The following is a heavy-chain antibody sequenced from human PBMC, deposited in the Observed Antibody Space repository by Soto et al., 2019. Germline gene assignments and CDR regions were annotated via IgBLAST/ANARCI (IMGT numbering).Heavy chain of an antibody. CDR3: ARDLSGGNSLGAFDI. CDR2: IIPIFGTA. V-gene: IGHV1-69*01. J-gene: IGHJ3*02. CDR1: GGTFSSYA. Sequence: QVQLVQSGAKVKKPGTSVKVSCKASGGTFSSYAISWVRKAPGQGLEWMGGIIPIFGTANYAQKFQGRVTITADESTSTAYMELSSLRSEDTAVYYCARDLSGGNSLGAFDIWGQGTMVTVSS. D-gene: IGHD2-21*02.